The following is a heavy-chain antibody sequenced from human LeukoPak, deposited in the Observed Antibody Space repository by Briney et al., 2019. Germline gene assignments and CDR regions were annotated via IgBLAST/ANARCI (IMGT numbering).Heavy chain of an antibody. J-gene: IGHJ4*02. CDR3: ARDPEYYYDSSGFSGYFDY. V-gene: IGHV1-69*05. CDR2: IIPIFGTA. Sequence: SVKVSCKASGGTFSSYAIRWVRQAPGQGLEWMGRIIPIFGTANYAQKFQGRVTITTDESTSTAYMELSSLRSEDTAVYYCARDPEYYYDSSGFSGYFDYWGQGTLVTVSS. CDR1: GGTFSSYA. D-gene: IGHD3-22*01.